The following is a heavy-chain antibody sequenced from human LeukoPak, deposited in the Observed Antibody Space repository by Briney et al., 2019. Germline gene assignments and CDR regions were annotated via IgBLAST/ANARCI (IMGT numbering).Heavy chain of an antibody. D-gene: IGHD2-2*01. Sequence: ASVKVSCKASRYTFTDYYIHWVRQAPGQGLEWMGWINPTSGDSNYAQKFQGRVTMTRDTSISTAYMEVISLRSDDTAVFYCARPGYCTSTSCEGLDYWGQGTLVTVSS. CDR1: RYTFTDYY. CDR2: INPTSGDS. CDR3: ARPGYCTSTSCEGLDY. J-gene: IGHJ4*02. V-gene: IGHV1-2*02.